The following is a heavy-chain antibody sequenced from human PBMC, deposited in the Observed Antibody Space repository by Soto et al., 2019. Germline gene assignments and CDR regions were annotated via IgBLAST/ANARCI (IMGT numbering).Heavy chain of an antibody. J-gene: IGHJ4*02. D-gene: IGHD6-19*01. CDR2: IYYSGST. CDR1: GGSISSYY. Sequence: PSETLSLTCTVSGGSISSYYWSWIRQPPGKGLEGIGYIYYSGSTNYNPSLKSRVTISVDTSKNQFSLKLSSVTAADTAAYYCARDVTKFGWYFDYWGQGTLVTVSS. V-gene: IGHV4-59*01. CDR3: ARDVTKFGWYFDY.